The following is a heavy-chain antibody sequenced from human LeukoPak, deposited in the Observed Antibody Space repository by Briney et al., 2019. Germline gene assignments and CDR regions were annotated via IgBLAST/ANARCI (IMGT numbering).Heavy chain of an antibody. CDR2: INPKTGGS. D-gene: IGHD1-20*01. Sequence: ASVRVSCRASGYTFTGYYMHWVRQAPGQGLEWLGRINPKTGGSNYAQKFQGRVTMTSDTSTSTAYMELSRLNSDDTAVYYCATLVSGINYWGQGTLVTVSS. J-gene: IGHJ4*02. CDR3: ATLVSGINY. V-gene: IGHV1-2*06. CDR1: GYTFTGYY.